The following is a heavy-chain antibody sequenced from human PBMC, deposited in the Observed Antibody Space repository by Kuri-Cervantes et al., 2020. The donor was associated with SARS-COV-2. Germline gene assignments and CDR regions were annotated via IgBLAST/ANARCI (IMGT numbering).Heavy chain of an antibody. J-gene: IGHJ4*02. D-gene: IGHD5-12*01. CDR3: ARGDIVATSAYFDY. Sequence: ESLKISCTVSGGSISSYYWSWIRQPPGKGPEWIGYIYYSGSTNYNPSLKSRVTISVDTSKNQFSLKLSSVTAADTAVYYCARGDIVATSAYFDYWGQGTLVTVSS. CDR1: GGSISSYY. CDR2: IYYSGST. V-gene: IGHV4-59*01.